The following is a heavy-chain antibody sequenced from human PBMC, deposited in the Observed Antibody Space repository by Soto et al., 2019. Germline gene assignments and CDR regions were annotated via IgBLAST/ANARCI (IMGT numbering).Heavy chain of an antibody. Sequence: SETLSLTCTVSGDSISSYYWSWIRQPPGKGLEWIGYIYYSGSTNYNPSLKSRVTISVDTSKNQFSLKLSSVTAADTAVYYCARRSSSWNYFDYWGQGTLVTVSS. D-gene: IGHD6-13*01. J-gene: IGHJ4*02. CDR2: IYYSGST. CDR1: GDSISSYY. V-gene: IGHV4-59*01. CDR3: ARRSSSWNYFDY.